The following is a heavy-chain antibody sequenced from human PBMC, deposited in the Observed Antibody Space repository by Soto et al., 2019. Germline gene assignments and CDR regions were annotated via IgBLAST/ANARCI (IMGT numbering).Heavy chain of an antibody. CDR2: IYYSGST. CDR1: GGSISSGGYY. D-gene: IGHD3-9*01. J-gene: IGHJ4*02. CDR3: ARVYDILTGNVYFDY. Sequence: QVQLQESGPGLVKPSQTLSLTCTVSGGSISSGGYYWSWIRQHPGKGLEWIGYIYYSGSTYYNPSIKGRVTISVDTSKNQFSLKLSSVTAADTAVYYCARVYDILTGNVYFDYWGQGTLVTVSS. V-gene: IGHV4-31*03.